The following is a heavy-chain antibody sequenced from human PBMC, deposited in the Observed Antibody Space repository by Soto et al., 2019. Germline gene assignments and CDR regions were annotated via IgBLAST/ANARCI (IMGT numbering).Heavy chain of an antibody. CDR2: ISYDGSNK. CDR1: GFTFSSYG. CDR3: ARPKDGMDV. V-gene: IGHV3-30*03. J-gene: IGHJ6*02. Sequence: ESGGGVVQPGRSLRLSCAASGFTFSSYGMHWVRQAPGKGLEWVAVISYDGSNKYYADSVKGRFTISRDNSKNTLYLQMNSLRAEDTAVYYCARPKDGMDVWGQGTTVTVSS.